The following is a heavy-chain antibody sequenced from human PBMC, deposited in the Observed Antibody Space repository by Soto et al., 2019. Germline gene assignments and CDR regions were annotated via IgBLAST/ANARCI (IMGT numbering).Heavy chain of an antibody. Sequence: GGSLRLSCAASGSTFSNAWMSWVRQAPGKGLEWVANVKQDGSEEYYVDSVKGRFTISRDNAKNSLYLQMNSLRAEDTAVYYCAALDTAMVKTAGYWGQGTLVTVSS. CDR1: GSTFSNAW. V-gene: IGHV3-7*01. CDR2: VKQDGSEE. J-gene: IGHJ4*02. D-gene: IGHD5-18*01. CDR3: AALDTAMVKTAGY.